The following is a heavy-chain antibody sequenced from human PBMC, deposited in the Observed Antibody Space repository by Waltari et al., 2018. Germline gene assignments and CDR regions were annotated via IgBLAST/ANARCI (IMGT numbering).Heavy chain of an antibody. CDR3: ARVNSNYVNWFDP. Sequence: EEQLGESGGGVVRPGGARRLSCAAAGAPLAPYSMAGVRQDQGKGLEWVSVINWDGSSTGYADSVKGRFTISRDNAKNSLHLHVNSLTAEDTAFYYCARVNSNYVNWFDPWGQGTLVIVSS. J-gene: IGHJ5*02. D-gene: IGHD4-4*01. CDR2: INWDGSST. V-gene: IGHV3-20*04. CDR1: GAPLAPYS.